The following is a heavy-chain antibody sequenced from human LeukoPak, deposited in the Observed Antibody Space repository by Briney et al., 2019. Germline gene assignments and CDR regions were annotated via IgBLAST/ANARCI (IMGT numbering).Heavy chain of an antibody. CDR3: ARHGDGYNPFDY. V-gene: IGHV4-39*01. Sequence: SETLSLTCAVYGGSFSGYYWGWIRQPPGKGLEWIGSIYYRGSTYYNPSLMSRVTISLDTSKNQFSLTLRSVTAADTAVYYCARHGDGYNPFDYWGQGILDTVSS. D-gene: IGHD5-24*01. CDR1: GGSFSGYY. J-gene: IGHJ4*02. CDR2: IYYRGST.